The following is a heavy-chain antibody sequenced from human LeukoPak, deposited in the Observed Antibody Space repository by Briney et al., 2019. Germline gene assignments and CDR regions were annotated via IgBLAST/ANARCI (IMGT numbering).Heavy chain of an antibody. V-gene: IGHV3-66*03. CDR1: GLTGSHNY. J-gene: IGHJ4*02. Sequence: PGGSLRLSCAASGLTGSHNYVSWVRQAPGKGLEWVSAIHTSGDTCYADSVKGRFTISRDTSKNTLYLQMNSLRAEDTAVYYCAKDYYYGSAAVFDYWGQGTLVTVSS. D-gene: IGHD3-22*01. CDR2: IHTSGDT. CDR3: AKDYYYGSAAVFDY.